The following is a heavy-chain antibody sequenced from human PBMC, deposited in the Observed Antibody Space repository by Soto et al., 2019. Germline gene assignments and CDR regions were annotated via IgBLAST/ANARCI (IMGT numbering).Heavy chain of an antibody. CDR3: ARAFLNGSFGY. Sequence: KPSETLSLTCTVSGGSISSYYWSWIRQPPGKGLEWIGYIYYSGSTNYNPSLKSRVTISVDTSKNPFSLKLGSVTAADTAVYYWARAFLNGSFGYWGQGTLVTVSS. J-gene: IGHJ4*02. CDR1: GGSISSYY. V-gene: IGHV4-59*01. CDR2: IYYSGST. D-gene: IGHD3-9*01.